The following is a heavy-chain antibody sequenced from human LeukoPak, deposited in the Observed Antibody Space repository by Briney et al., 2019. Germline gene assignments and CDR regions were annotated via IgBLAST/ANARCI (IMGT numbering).Heavy chain of an antibody. J-gene: IGHJ4*02. CDR2: ITTKASNYAT. V-gene: IGHV3-73*01. CDR3: TTYRSGHY. Sequence: GGSLRLSCEASGFTFSGSDIHWVRQASGKGLEWVGRITTKASNYATAYCASVKGRFTISRDDSENTAYLQMNSLKTEDTAVYYCTTYRSGHYWGQGTLVTVSS. CDR1: GFTFSGSD. D-gene: IGHD6-19*01.